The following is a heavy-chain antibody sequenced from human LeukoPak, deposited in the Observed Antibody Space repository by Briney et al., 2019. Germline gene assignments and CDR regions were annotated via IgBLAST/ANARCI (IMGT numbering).Heavy chain of an antibody. Sequence: GGSLRLSCAASGFTFNTNGMHWVRQAPGKGLEWVAAIWFDGSVKHYSDAVKGRFTISRDNSLNTPYLQMNSLRVEDTAIYYCAKDTAVQFLEPASWGQGTLVTVSS. J-gene: IGHJ5*02. V-gene: IGHV3-33*06. CDR2: IWFDGSVK. CDR1: GFTFNTNG. D-gene: IGHD3-3*01. CDR3: AKDTAVQFLEPAS.